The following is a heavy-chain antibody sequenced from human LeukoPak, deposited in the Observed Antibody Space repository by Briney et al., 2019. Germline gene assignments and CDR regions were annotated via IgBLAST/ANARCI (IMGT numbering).Heavy chain of an antibody. D-gene: IGHD5-18*01. J-gene: IGHJ4*02. CDR1: GFTFSSYG. Sequence: GGSLRLSCAASGFTFSSYGMHWVRQAPGKGLEWVAVISYDGSNKYYADSVKGRFTISRDNSKNTLYLQMNSLRAEDTAVYYCAKGGYSYPGLDYWGQGTLVTVSS. CDR2: ISYDGSNK. V-gene: IGHV3-30*18. CDR3: AKGGYSYPGLDY.